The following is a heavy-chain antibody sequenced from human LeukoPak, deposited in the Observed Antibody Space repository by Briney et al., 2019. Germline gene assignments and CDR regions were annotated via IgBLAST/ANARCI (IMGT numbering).Heavy chain of an antibody. D-gene: IGHD3-22*01. Sequence: GGSLRLSCAASGFTFGSYAMHWVRQAPGKGLEWVAVISYDGSNKYYADSVKGRFTISRDNSKNTLYLQMNSLRAEDTAVYYCARDRETMIVVVNAFDIWGQGTMVTVSS. J-gene: IGHJ3*02. CDR2: ISYDGSNK. CDR3: ARDRETMIVVVNAFDI. V-gene: IGHV3-30-3*01. CDR1: GFTFGSYA.